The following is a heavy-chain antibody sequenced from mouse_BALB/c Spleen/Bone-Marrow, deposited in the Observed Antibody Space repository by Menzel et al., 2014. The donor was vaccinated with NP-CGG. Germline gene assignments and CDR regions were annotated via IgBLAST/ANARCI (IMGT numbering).Heavy chain of an antibody. Sequence: QVQLKQSGPELVKPGASVRISCKASGYTFTSYYIHWVKQRPGQGLEWIGWIYPGNVNTKYNEKFKGKATLTADKSSSTAYMQLSSLTSEDSAVCFCAKGNGGAWFAYWGQGTLVTVSA. V-gene: IGHV1S56*01. CDR2: IYPGNVNT. CDR3: AKGNGGAWFAY. J-gene: IGHJ3*01. CDR1: GYTFTSYY.